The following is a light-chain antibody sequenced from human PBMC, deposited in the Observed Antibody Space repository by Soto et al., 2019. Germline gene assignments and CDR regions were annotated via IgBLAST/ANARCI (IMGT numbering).Light chain of an antibody. J-gene: IGLJ2*01. CDR1: SSDVGGYNY. CDR3: SSYTTTGTVI. Sequence: QSVLTQPASVSGSPGQSITISCTGTSSDVGGYNYVCWYQQHPGKAPKLMIYGVSNRPSGVSNRFSGSKSGNTASLSISGLQAEDEADYYCSSYTTTGTVIFGGGTKLTVL. V-gene: IGLV2-14*01. CDR2: GVS.